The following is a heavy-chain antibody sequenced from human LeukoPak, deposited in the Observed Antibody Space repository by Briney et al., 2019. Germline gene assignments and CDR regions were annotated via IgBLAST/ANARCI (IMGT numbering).Heavy chain of an antibody. D-gene: IGHD5-12*01. Sequence: SETLSLTCAVYGGSFSGYYWSRIRQPPGKGLEWIGEINHSGSTNYNPSLKSRVTISVDTSKNQFSLKLSSVTAADTAVYYCARHIVATRKVNFDYWGQGTLVTVSS. V-gene: IGHV4-34*01. J-gene: IGHJ4*02. CDR3: ARHIVATRKVNFDY. CDR2: INHSGST. CDR1: GGSFSGYY.